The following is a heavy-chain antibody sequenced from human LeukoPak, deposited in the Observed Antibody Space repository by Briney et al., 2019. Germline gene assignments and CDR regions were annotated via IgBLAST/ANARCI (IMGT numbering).Heavy chain of an antibody. CDR3: ARDDSYGLDY. V-gene: IGHV3-48*04. CDR2: ISSSGSTI. CDR1: GFTLSNYW. Sequence: GGSLRLSCAASGFTLSNYWMNWVRQAPGKGLEWVSYISSSGSTIYYADSVKGRFTISRDNAKNSLYLQMNSLRAEDTAVYYCARDDSYGLDYWGQGTRVTVSS. D-gene: IGHD5-18*01. J-gene: IGHJ4*02.